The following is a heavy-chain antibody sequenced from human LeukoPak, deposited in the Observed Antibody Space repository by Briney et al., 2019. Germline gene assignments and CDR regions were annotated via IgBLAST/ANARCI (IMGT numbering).Heavy chain of an antibody. J-gene: IGHJ4*02. V-gene: IGHV3-23*01. CDR2: ISGSGGST. CDR3: ARDYYDSSGYFDY. Sequence: PGGSLRLSCAASGFTFSSYAMSWVRQAPGKGLEWVSAISGSGGSTYYADSVKGRFTISRDNSKNTLYLQMNSLRAEDTAVYYCARDYYDSSGYFDYWGQGTLVTVSS. CDR1: GFTFSSYA. D-gene: IGHD3-22*01.